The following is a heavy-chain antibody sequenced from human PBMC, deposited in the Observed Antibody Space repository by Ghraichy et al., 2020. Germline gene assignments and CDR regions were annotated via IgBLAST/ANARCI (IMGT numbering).Heavy chain of an antibody. J-gene: IGHJ5*02. D-gene: IGHD2-2*01. CDR1: GASISSGYDY. V-gene: IGHV4-30-4*01. CDR3: ARQYCTSTSCNTGFNWFDP. CDR2: IYYSGST. Sequence: LSLTCSVSGASISSGYDYWSWIRQPPGKGLEWIGYIYYSGSTYYNPSLASRVTMSVDSSKNQFSLRLNSVTAADTAVYYCARQYCTSTSCNTGFNWFDPWGQGTLATVSS.